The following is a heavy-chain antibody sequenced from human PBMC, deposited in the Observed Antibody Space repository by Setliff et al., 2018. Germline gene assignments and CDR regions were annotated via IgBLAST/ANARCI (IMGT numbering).Heavy chain of an antibody. J-gene: IGHJ3*02. V-gene: IGHV4-59*01. Sequence: SETLSLTCSVSGDSINNFYWNWIRQSPGTGLEWIGYIFSDGTTYYNPSLKSRVAMSVDTSKKQFSLSLSAVTAADTAKYYCARPHGGDYAFDIWGPGTMVTVS. CDR3: ARPHGGDYAFDI. CDR1: GDSINNFY. D-gene: IGHD4-17*01. CDR2: IFSDGTT.